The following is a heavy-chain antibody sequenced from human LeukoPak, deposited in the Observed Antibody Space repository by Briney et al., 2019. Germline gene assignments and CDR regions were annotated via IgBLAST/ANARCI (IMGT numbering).Heavy chain of an antibody. V-gene: IGHV1-18*04. CDR3: ARVRITMVRGVIGWFDP. CDR2: ISAYNGNT. CDR1: GYTFTSYG. D-gene: IGHD3-10*01. Sequence: VSVKVSCKASGYTFTSYGISWVRQAPGQGLEWMGWISAYNGNTNYAQKLQGRVTMTTDTSTSTAYMELRSLRSDGTAVYYCARVRITMVRGVIGWFDPWGQGTLVTVSS. J-gene: IGHJ5*02.